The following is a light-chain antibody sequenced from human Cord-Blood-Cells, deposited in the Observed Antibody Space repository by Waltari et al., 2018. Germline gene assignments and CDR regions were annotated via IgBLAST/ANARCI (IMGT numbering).Light chain of an antibody. Sequence: DIQMTQSPSTLSASVGDRVTITCRASQSISSWLAWYQQKPGKAPKLLIYDASSLESGVPSRCSGSGSGTVFTLTISSLQPDDFATYYCKQYNSYLWTFGQGTKVEIK. CDR3: KQYNSYLWT. V-gene: IGKV1-5*01. J-gene: IGKJ1*01. CDR1: QSISSW. CDR2: DAS.